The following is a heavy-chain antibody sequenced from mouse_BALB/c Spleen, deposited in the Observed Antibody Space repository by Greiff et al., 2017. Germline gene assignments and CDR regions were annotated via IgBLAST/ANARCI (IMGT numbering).Heavy chain of an antibody. CDR2: ISSGGSYT. CDR1: GFTFSSYA. V-gene: IGHV5-9-4*01. J-gene: IGHJ1*01. Sequence: EVQGVESGGGLVQPGGSRKLSCAASGFTFSSYAMSWVRQSPEKRLEWVAEISSGGSYTYYPDTVTGRFTISRDNAKNTLYLEMSSLRSEDTAMYYCARRNWDYWYFDVWGAGTTVTVSS. CDR3: ARRNWDYWYFDV. D-gene: IGHD4-1*01.